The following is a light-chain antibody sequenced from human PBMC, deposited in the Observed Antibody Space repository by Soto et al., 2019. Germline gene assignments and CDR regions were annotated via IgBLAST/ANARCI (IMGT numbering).Light chain of an antibody. J-gene: IGLJ2*01. CDR3: AAWDDSLNGPYVV. CDR2: SNN. V-gene: IGLV1-44*01. CDR1: SSNIGSNT. Sequence: QSVLTQPPSASGTPGQRVTISCSGRSSNIGSNTVNWYQQLPGTAPKLLIYSNNQRPSGVPDRFSGSKSGTSASLAISGLQSEHEADYYCAAWDDSLNGPYVVFGGGTKLTVL.